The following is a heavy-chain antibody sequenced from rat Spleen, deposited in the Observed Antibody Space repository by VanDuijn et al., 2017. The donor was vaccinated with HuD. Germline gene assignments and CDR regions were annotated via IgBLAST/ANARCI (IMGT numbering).Heavy chain of an antibody. V-gene: IGHV5-19*01. CDR1: GFTFNKYW. CDR3: AREIKDYYSGSYFDY. D-gene: IGHD1-1*01. CDR2: ISPSGGST. J-gene: IGHJ2*01. Sequence: EVQLVESDGGLVQPGRSLKLSCVASGFTFNKYWMSWTRQAPTKGLEWVASISPSGGSTYYRDSVKGRFTVSRDNAKSTLYLQMDSLRSEDTATYYCAREIKDYYSGSYFDYWGQGVMVTVSS.